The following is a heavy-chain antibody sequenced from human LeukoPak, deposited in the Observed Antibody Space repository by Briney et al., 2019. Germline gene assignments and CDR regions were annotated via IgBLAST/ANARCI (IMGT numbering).Heavy chain of an antibody. CDR2: INHSGST. V-gene: IGHV4-34*01. D-gene: IGHD3-10*01. J-gene: IGHJ5*02. CDR3: ATNLRRYYYGSGSSYNWFDP. CDR1: GGSFSGYY. Sequence: PSETLSLTCAVYGGSFSGYYWSWIRQPPGKGLEWIGEINHSGSTNYNPSLKSRVTISVDTSKNQFSLKLSSVTAADTAVYYCATNLRRYYYGSGSSYNWFDPWGQGTLVTVSS.